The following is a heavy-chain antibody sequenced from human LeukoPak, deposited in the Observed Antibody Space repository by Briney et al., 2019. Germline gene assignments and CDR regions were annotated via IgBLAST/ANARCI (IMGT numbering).Heavy chain of an antibody. CDR2: ISGSGGSK. D-gene: IGHD3-3*01. V-gene: IGHV3-23*01. Sequence: GGSLRLSCAASGFTFSSYAMSWVRQAPGKGLEWVSAISGSGGSKYYADSVKGRFTISRDNSKNTLYLQMNSLRAEDTAVYYCAKDRRRIFGVGHFDYWGQGTLVTVSS. CDR3: AKDRRRIFGVGHFDY. CDR1: GFTFSSYA. J-gene: IGHJ4*02.